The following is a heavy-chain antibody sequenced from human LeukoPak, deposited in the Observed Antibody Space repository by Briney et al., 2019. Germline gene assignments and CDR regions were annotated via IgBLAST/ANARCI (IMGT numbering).Heavy chain of an antibody. CDR1: GYTFTNHD. V-gene: IGHV1-8*01. CDR3: ARDGRGAAAADDPLDI. CDR2: MNPNSGST. Sequence: ASVKVSCKASGYTFTNHDFNWMRQATGQGLEWMGWMNPNSGSTGYAQKFQGRVTMTRDTSLSTAYMGLSSLTSDDTAVYYCARDGRGAAAADDPLDIWGQGTTVTVS. D-gene: IGHD6-13*01. J-gene: IGHJ3*02.